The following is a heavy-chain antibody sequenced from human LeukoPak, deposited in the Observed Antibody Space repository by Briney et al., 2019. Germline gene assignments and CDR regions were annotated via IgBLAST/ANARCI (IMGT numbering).Heavy chain of an antibody. J-gene: IGHJ4*02. CDR2: IYTSGST. Sequence: SETLSLTCTVCGGSISSGSYYWSWIRQPAGKGLEWIGRIYTSGSTNYNPSLKSRVTISVDTSKNQFSLKLSSVTAADTAVYYCARDSIAVAGFDYWGQGTLVTVSS. CDR1: GGSISSGSYY. D-gene: IGHD6-19*01. CDR3: ARDSIAVAGFDY. V-gene: IGHV4-61*02.